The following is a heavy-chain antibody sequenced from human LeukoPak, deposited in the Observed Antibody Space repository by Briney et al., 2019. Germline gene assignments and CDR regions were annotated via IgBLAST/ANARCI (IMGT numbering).Heavy chain of an antibody. D-gene: IGHD2-2*02. CDR1: GFTFSSYS. CDR3: ARGCSSTSCYSPAAFDI. V-gene: IGHV3-21*01. Sequence: PGGSLRLSCAASGFTFSSYSMNWVRQAPGKGLEWVSSISSSSSYIYYADSVKGRFTISRDNAKNSLYLQMNSLRAEDTAVYYCARGCSSTSCYSPAAFDIWGQGTMVTVSS. CDR2: ISSSSSYI. J-gene: IGHJ3*02.